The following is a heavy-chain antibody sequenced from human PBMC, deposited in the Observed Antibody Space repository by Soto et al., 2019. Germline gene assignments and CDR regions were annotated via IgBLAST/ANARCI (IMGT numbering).Heavy chain of an antibody. D-gene: IGHD2-15*01. CDR1: GFTFSSHW. V-gene: IGHV3-74*01. J-gene: IGHJ4*02. CDR3: VRGAFQYYYLDS. CDR2: INSGGTTT. Sequence: EVQLVESGGALVQPGGSLRLSCAASGFTFSSHWIHWVRQAPGKGLVWVSRINSGGTTTNYADSVKGRFTISRDKDKNTLYLHMNSQRGEDTAVYHCVRGAFQYYYLDSWGQGTLVTVSS.